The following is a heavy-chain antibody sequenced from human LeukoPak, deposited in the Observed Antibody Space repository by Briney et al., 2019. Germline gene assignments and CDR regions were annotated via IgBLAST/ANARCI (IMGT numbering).Heavy chain of an antibody. D-gene: IGHD3-3*01. CDR2: IYYSGST. Sequence: PSETLSLTCTVSGGSISSYYWSWIRQPPGKGLEWSGYIYYSGSTNYNPSLKSRVTISVDTYKNQFSLKLSSVTAADTAVYYCARRTTYYDFWSGYPRYYFDYWGQGTLVTVSS. CDR3: ARRTTYYDFWSGYPRYYFDY. J-gene: IGHJ4*02. CDR1: GGSISSYY. V-gene: IGHV4-59*12.